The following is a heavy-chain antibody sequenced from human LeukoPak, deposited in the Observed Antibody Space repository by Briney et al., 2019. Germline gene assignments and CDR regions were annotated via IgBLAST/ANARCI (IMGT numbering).Heavy chain of an antibody. CDR3: ASLMYSSRHPYYYYMDV. V-gene: IGHV3-23*01. Sequence: GSLRLSCAASGFTFSSYAMSWVRQAPGKGLEWVSAISGSGGSTYYADSVKGRFTISRDNSKNTLYLQMNSLRAEDTAVYYCASLMYSSRHPYYYYMDVWGKGTTVTVSS. D-gene: IGHD6-13*01. CDR2: ISGSGGST. J-gene: IGHJ6*03. CDR1: GFTFSSYA.